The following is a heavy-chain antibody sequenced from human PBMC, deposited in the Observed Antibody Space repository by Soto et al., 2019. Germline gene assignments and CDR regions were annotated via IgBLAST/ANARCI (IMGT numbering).Heavy chain of an antibody. V-gene: IGHV1-69*11. D-gene: IGHD3-16*02. CDR2: IVPSLDTT. CDR3: ARWPQPRYTADPYAVDG. CDR1: GGTFSSSG. Sequence: QVHLVQSGTEVKKPGSSVKVSCKASGGTFSSSGFSWVRQAPGQGLEWMGMIVPSLDTTNYAQKFQARVTITADEVTSTAYMELRSLRSEDTAVYYCARWPQPRYTADPYAVDGWGQGTRVIVS. J-gene: IGHJ6*02.